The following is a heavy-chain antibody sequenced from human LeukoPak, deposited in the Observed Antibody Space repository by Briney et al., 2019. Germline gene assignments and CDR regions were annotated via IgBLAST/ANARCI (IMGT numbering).Heavy chain of an antibody. CDR2: INHSGST. CDR1: GGSFGGYY. Sequence: SETLSLTCAVYGGSFGGYYWSWIRQPPGRGLEWIGEINHSGSTNYNPSLKSRVTISVDTSKNQFSLKLSSVTAADTAVYYCARGPRIAVAGTRWFDPWGQGTLVTVSS. V-gene: IGHV4-34*01. CDR3: ARGPRIAVAGTRWFDP. J-gene: IGHJ5*02. D-gene: IGHD6-19*01.